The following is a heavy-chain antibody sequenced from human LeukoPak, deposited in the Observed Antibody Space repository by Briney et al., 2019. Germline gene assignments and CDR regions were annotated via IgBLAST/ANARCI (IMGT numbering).Heavy chain of an antibody. CDR1: GGTFSSYA. V-gene: IGHV1-69*13. CDR3: ARAGSGWRAFDI. J-gene: IGHJ3*02. CDR2: IIPIFGTA. D-gene: IGHD6-19*01. Sequence: GASVKVSFKASGGTFSSYAISWVRQAPGQGLEWMGGIIPIFGTAKYEQKFQGRVTITADESTSTAYMELSSLRSADTAVYYCARAGSGWRAFDIWGQGTMVTVSS.